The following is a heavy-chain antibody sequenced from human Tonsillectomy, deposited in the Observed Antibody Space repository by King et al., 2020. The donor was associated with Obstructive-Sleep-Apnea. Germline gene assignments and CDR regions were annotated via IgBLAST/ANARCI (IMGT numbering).Heavy chain of an antibody. Sequence: VQLVESGGGLVKPGGSLRLSCAASGFTFSNAWMSWVRQAPGKGLEWVGRIKSKTDGGTTDYAAPVKGRFTISRDDSKNTLYLQMNSLKTEDTAAYYSTTNIVGVVADEPKGGLWGQGTLATVSS. CDR1: GFTFSNAW. D-gene: IGHD2-15*01. CDR3: TTNIVGVVADEPKGGL. J-gene: IGHJ4*02. CDR2: IKSKTDGGTT. V-gene: IGHV3-15*01.